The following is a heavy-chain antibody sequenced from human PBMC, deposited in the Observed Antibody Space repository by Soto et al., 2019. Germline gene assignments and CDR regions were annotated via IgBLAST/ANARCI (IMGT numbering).Heavy chain of an antibody. J-gene: IGHJ4*02. CDR3: ARKGGTVAGAVFDY. V-gene: IGHV1-3*01. D-gene: IGHD6-19*01. CDR1: GYTFTSYA. CDR2: INAGNGNT. Sequence: QVPLVQSGAEVKKPGASVKVSCKASGYTFTSYAMHWVRQAPGQRLEWMGWINAGNGNTKYSQKFQGRVTITRDTSASTAYMELSSLRSEDTAVYYCARKGGTVAGAVFDYWGQGTLVTVSS.